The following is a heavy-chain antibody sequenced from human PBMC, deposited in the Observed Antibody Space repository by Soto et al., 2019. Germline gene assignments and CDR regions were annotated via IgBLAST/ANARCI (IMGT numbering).Heavy chain of an antibody. CDR3: AKDVLRFLEWLAFYGMDG. V-gene: IGHV3-30*18. CDR1: GFTFSSYG. J-gene: IGHJ6*02. D-gene: IGHD3-3*01. Sequence: QVQLVESGGGVVQPGRSLRLSCAASGFTFSSYGMHWVRQAPGKGLEWVAVISYDGSNKYYADSGKGRFTISRDNSKNTLYLQMNSLRAEDTAVYYCAKDVLRFLEWLAFYGMDGWGQGTTVTVSS. CDR2: ISYDGSNK.